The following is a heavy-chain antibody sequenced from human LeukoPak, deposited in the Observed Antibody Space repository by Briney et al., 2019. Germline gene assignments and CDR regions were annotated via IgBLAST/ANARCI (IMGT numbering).Heavy chain of an antibody. V-gene: IGHV3-64D*06. D-gene: IGHD6-19*01. CDR2: ITRNGGST. Sequence: GRSLRLSCSASGFTFSDYAMHWGRQAPGKGLEYVSAITRNGGSTYSADSVKGRFTISRDNSKNTLYLQMSSLRAEDTAVYYCVNQISGWVYWGHGTLVTVSS. CDR3: VNQISGWVY. J-gene: IGHJ4*01. CDR1: GFTFSDYA.